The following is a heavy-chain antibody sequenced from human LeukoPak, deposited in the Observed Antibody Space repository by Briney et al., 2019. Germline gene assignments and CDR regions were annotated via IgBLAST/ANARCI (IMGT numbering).Heavy chain of an antibody. V-gene: IGHV3-9*01. CDR3: ATESGTYSGTCFDY. D-gene: IGHD1-26*01. CDR1: GFTFDDYA. J-gene: IGHJ4*02. Sequence: GGSLRLSCAASGFTFDDYAMHWVRQASGKGLEWVSGISWNSGSIGYADSVKGRFTISRDNAKNSLYLQMNSLRAEDTAVYYCATESGTYSGTCFDYWGQGTLVTVSS. CDR2: ISWNSGSI.